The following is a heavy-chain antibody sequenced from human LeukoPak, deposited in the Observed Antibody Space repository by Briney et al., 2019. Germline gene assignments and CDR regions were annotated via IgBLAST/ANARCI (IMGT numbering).Heavy chain of an antibody. CDR1: GFTFSSYG. CDR3: AKRPSVGGYCSSTSCYGNWFDP. V-gene: IGHV3-30*02. CDR2: IRYNGSNK. D-gene: IGHD2-2*01. J-gene: IGHJ5*02. Sequence: GGSLRLSCAASGFTFSSYGMHWVRQAPGKGLEWVAFIRYNGSNKYYADSVKGRFTISRDNSKNTLYLQMNSLRAEDTAVYYCAKRPSVGGYCSSTSCYGNWFDPWGQGTLVTASS.